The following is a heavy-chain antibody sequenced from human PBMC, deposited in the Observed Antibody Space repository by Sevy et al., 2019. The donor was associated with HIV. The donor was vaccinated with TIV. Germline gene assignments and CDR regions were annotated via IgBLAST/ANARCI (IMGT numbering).Heavy chain of an antibody. CDR2: INPNDGVT. J-gene: IGHJ6*01. Sequence: ASVKVSCKASGYTFSDYYIHWVRQAPGQGLEWMAWINPNDGVTHYSQRFQGGVTLTRDTSVSTAYMELRGLRYDDTAIYYCARLTTRPTSDLDGMDLWGQGTPVTVSS. D-gene: IGHD4-17*01. CDR1: GYTFSDYY. V-gene: IGHV1-2*02. CDR3: ARLTTRPTSDLDGMDL.